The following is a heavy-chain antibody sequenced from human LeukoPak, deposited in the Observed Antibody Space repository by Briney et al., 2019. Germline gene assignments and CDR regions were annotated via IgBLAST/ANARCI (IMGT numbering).Heavy chain of an antibody. J-gene: IGHJ4*02. CDR3: TKRLGYYDSSEGYFDY. CDR2: IRGCGGST. V-gene: IGHV3-23*01. CDR1: VFTFSSYA. Sequence: GGSLRLSCGASVFTFSSYAMRGVPGARGGGREWVSAIRGCGGSTYYGDPVKGRFTISRDNPRNTLYLQVNSVRAEDAPVDYCTKRLGYYDSSEGYFDYWGQGTLVTVSS. D-gene: IGHD3-22*01.